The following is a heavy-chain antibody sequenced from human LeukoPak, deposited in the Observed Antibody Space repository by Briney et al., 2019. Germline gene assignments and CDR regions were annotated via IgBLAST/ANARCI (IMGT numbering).Heavy chain of an antibody. CDR2: ISYDGSNK. V-gene: IGHV3-30-3*01. J-gene: IGHJ4*02. CDR3: AKGGVESGLPCSSTSCYFDY. Sequence: GGSLRLSCAASGFTFSSYAMHWVRQAPGKGLEWVAVISYDGSNKYYADSVKGRFTISRDNSKNTLYLQMNSLRAEDTAVYYCAKGGVESGLPCSSTSCYFDYWGQGTLVTVSS. CDR1: GFTFSSYA. D-gene: IGHD2-2*01.